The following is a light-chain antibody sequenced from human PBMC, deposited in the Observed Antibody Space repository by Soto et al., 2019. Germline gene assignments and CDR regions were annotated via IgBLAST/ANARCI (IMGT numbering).Light chain of an antibody. CDR1: QSLQYSDGNTY. J-gene: IGKJ2*01. CDR3: IQSIHWPPYT. Sequence: DVVLTQSPLSLPVTLGQPASISCRSSQSLQYSDGNTYLNWFQQRPGQSPRRLMYKVPNRDSGVPDRFSGSGSGTAFTLRISRVEAADVGVYYCIQSIHWPPYTFGQGTKLEIK. CDR2: KVP. V-gene: IGKV2-30*01.